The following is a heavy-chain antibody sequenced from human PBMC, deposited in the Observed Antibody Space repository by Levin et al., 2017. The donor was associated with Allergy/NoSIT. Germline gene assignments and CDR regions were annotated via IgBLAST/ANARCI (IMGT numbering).Heavy chain of an antibody. J-gene: IGHJ4*02. V-gene: IGHV4-59*01. D-gene: IGHD6-6*01. CDR2: IYYSGST. CDR3: AAGLAARHVY. CDR1: GGSISSYY. Sequence: GSLRLSCTVSGGSISSYYWSWIRQPPGKGLEWIGYIYYSGSTNYNPSLKNRVTISVDTSKNQFSLKLISVTAADTAVYYCAAGLAARHVYWGQGTLVTVSS.